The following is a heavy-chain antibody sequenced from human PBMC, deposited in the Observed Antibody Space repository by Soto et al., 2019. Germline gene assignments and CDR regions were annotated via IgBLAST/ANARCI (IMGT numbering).Heavy chain of an antibody. J-gene: IGHJ4*02. CDR2: ISYDGSNK. Sequence: QVQLVESGGGVVQPGRSLRLSCAASGFTSSSYAMHWVRQAPGKGLEWVAVISYDGSNKYYADSVKGRFTISRDNSKNTLYLQMNSLRAEDTAVYYCARAIAARRYFDYWGQGTLVTVSS. CDR3: ARAIAARRYFDY. V-gene: IGHV3-30-3*01. CDR1: GFTSSSYA. D-gene: IGHD6-6*01.